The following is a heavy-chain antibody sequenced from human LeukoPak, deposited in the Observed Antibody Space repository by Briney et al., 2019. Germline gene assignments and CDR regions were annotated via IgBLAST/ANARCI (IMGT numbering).Heavy chain of an antibody. J-gene: IGHJ4*02. CDR2: ISSSGSTI. CDR1: GFTFSSYE. Sequence: GGSLRLSCAASGFTFSSYEMNWVRQAPGKGLEWVSYISSSGSTIYYADSVKGRFTISRDNSKNTLYLQMNSLRAEDTAVYYCAKEDVGATGSYFDYWGQGTLVTVSS. CDR3: AKEDVGATGSYFDY. V-gene: IGHV3-48*03. D-gene: IGHD1-26*01.